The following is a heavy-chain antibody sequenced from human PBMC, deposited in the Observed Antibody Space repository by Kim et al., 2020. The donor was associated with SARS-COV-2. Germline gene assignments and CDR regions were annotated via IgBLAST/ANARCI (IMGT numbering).Heavy chain of an antibody. V-gene: IGHV5-51*01. J-gene: IGHJ5*02. CDR2: IFPGDSDT. CDR1: GYSFTSYW. D-gene: IGHD3-3*01. CDR3: ARAPLGFSEWFDP. Sequence: GESLKISCKGSGYSFTSYWIGWVRQMPGKALEWIGIIFPGDSDTKYSPSFQGQVTMSVDKSISTAYLQWSSLKASDTAMYYCARAPLGFSEWFDPRGQGTLVTVSS.